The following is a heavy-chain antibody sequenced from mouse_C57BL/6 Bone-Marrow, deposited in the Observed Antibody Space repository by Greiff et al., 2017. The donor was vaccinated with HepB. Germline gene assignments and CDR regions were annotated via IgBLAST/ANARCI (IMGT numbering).Heavy chain of an antibody. CDR3: ATYYGSPWYFDV. J-gene: IGHJ1*03. CDR1: GYTFTSYW. Sequence: VQLQESGAELVKPGASVKLSCKASGYTFTSYWMQWVKQRPGQGLEWIGEIDPSDSYTNYNQKFKGKATLTGDTSSSTAYMQLSSLTSEDSAVYYCATYYGSPWYFDVWGTGTTVTVSS. CDR2: IDPSDSYT. D-gene: IGHD1-1*01. V-gene: IGHV1-50*01.